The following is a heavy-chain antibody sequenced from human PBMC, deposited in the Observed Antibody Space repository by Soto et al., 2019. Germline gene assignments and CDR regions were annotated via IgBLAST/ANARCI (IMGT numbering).Heavy chain of an antibody. CDR2: ISSSSSYI. V-gene: IGHV3-21*01. D-gene: IGHD3-3*01. CDR1: GFTFSSYS. J-gene: IGHJ4*02. CDR3: ARIGTYYDFWSGYQTIDY. Sequence: GGSLRLSCAASGFTFSSYSMNWVRQAPGKGLEWVSSISSSSSYIYYADSVKGRFTISRDNAKNSLYLQMNSLRAEDTAVYYCARIGTYYDFWSGYQTIDYWGQGTLVTVSS.